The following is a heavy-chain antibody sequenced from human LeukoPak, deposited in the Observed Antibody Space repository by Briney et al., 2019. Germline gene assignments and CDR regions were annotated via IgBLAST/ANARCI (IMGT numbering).Heavy chain of an antibody. CDR3: AREANLEWLLYRGHFDY. CDR1: GGSISSYY. CDR2: IYTSGST. D-gene: IGHD3-3*01. V-gene: IGHV4-4*07. J-gene: IGHJ4*02. Sequence: SETPSLTCTVSGGSISSYYWSWIRQPAGKGLEWIGRIYTSGSTNYNPSLKSRVTMSVDTSKNQFSLKLSSVTAADTAVYYCAREANLEWLLYRGHFDYWGQGTLVTVSS.